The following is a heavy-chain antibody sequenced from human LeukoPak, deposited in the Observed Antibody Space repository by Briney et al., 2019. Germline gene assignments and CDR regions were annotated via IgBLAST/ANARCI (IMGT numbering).Heavy chain of an antibody. V-gene: IGHV3-30*19. Sequence: PGGSLRLSCAASGFTFSSYGMHWVRQAPGKGLEWVAVISYDGSNKYYADSVKGRFTISRDNSKNTLYLQMNSLRAEDTAVYYCAGEQIVAMIYFDYWGQGTLVTVSS. D-gene: IGHD5-12*01. CDR2: ISYDGSNK. J-gene: IGHJ4*02. CDR1: GFTFSSYG. CDR3: AGEQIVAMIYFDY.